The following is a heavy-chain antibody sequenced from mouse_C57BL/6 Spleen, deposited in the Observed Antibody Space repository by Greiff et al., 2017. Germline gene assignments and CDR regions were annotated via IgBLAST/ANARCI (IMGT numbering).Heavy chain of an antibody. Sequence: EVHLVESGEGLVKPGGSLKLSCAASGFTFSSYAMSWVRQTPEKRLEWVAYISSGGDYIYYADTVKGRFTISRDNARNTLYLQMSSLKSEDTAMYYCTRGGYDDVPFAYWGQGTLVTVSA. J-gene: IGHJ3*01. CDR1: GFTFSSYA. CDR3: TRGGYDDVPFAY. CDR2: ISSGGDYI. D-gene: IGHD2-2*01. V-gene: IGHV5-9-1*02.